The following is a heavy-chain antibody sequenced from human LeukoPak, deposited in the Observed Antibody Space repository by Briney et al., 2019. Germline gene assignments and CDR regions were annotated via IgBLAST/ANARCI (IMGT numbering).Heavy chain of an antibody. V-gene: IGHV4-34*01. Sequence: SETLSLTCAVYGGSFSGYYWSWIRQPPGKGLEWIGEINHSGSTNYNPSLKSRVTISVGTSKNQFSLKLSSVTAADTAVYYCARGSNIVVVVAATPNKTNWFDPWGQGTLVTVSS. J-gene: IGHJ5*02. CDR1: GGSFSGYY. CDR2: INHSGST. CDR3: ARGSNIVVVVAATPNKTNWFDP. D-gene: IGHD2-15*01.